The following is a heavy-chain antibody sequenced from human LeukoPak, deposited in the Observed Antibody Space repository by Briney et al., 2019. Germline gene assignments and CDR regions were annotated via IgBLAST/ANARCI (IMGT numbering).Heavy chain of an antibody. J-gene: IGHJ4*02. D-gene: IGHD3-3*01. CDR3: ARGPGREWFLFDY. V-gene: IGHV1-69*04. Sequence: GASVKVSCKASGGTFSSYAISWVRQAPGQGLEWMGRIIPILGIANYAQKFQGRVTITADESTSTAYMELSSLRSEDTAVYYCARGPGREWFLFDYWGQGTLDTVSS. CDR2: IIPILGIA. CDR1: GGTFSSYA.